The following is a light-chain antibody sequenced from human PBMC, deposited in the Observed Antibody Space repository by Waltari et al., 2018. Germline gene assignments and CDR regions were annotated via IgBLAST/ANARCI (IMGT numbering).Light chain of an antibody. Sequence: QSGLTQPASVSGSPGQSITLPCTGTSNDVGTFTYVSWYQHHPDRAPLLLIYEVYNRPSGISTRFSGSKSGNTASLTISGLLAEDEAVYYCSSYTESGARVFGGGTKVTV. CDR2: EVY. V-gene: IGLV2-14*01. CDR1: SNDVGTFTY. J-gene: IGLJ2*01. CDR3: SSYTESGARV.